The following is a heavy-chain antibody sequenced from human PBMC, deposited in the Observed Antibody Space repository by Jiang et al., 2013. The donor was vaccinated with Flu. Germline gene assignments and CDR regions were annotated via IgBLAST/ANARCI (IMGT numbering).Heavy chain of an antibody. J-gene: IGHJ6*02. Sequence: SCKASGGTFSSYAISWVRQAPGQGLEWMGGIIPIFGTANYAQKFQGRVTITADESTSTAYMELSSLRSEDTAVYYCARDTEYDYVWGSYRYSYGMDVWGQGTTVTVSS. V-gene: IGHV1-69*01. CDR2: IIPIFGTA. CDR1: GGTFSSYA. D-gene: IGHD3-16*02. CDR3: ARDTEYDYVWGSYRYSYGMDV.